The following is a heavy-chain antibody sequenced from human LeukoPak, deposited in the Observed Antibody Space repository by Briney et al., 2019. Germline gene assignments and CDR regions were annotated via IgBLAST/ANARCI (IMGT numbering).Heavy chain of an antibody. V-gene: IGHV3-21*01. CDR1: GFTFSSYN. Sequence: KTGGSLRLSCAASGFTFSSYNMNWVRQAPGKGLEWGSSITSSSSYTFYADSVKGRFTISRDNAKNSLYLQMNSLRAEDTAIYYCARLPTVTPWVWYFDLWGRGTLVTVSS. CDR3: ARLPTVTPWVWYFDL. D-gene: IGHD4-17*01. CDR2: ITSSSSYT. J-gene: IGHJ2*01.